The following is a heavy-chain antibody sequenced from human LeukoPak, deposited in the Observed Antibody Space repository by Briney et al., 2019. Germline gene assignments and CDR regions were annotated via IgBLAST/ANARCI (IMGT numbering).Heavy chain of an antibody. V-gene: IGHV1-24*01. CDR2: FDAEDGET. CDR3: ATDRPTYSSGWYDY. J-gene: IGHJ4*02. CDR1: GYTLTELS. D-gene: IGHD6-19*01. Sequence: ASVKVSCKVSGYTLTELSMHWVRQAPGKGLEWMGGFDAEDGETIYAQKFQGRVTMTEDTSTDTAYMELSSLRSEDTAVYYCATDRPTYSSGWYDYWGQGTLVTVSS.